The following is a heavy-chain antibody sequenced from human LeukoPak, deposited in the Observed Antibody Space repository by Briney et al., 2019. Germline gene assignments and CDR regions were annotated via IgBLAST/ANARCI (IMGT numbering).Heavy chain of an antibody. Sequence: PGGSLRLSCAASGFTFSSYSMNWVRQAPGKGLEWVSYISSSSSTIYYADSVKGRFTISRDNAKNSLYLQMNSLRAEDTAVYYCAKDRSAYDILTGYSHWGQGTLVTVSS. V-gene: IGHV3-48*01. D-gene: IGHD3-9*01. CDR1: GFTFSSYS. J-gene: IGHJ4*02. CDR2: ISSSSSTI. CDR3: AKDRSAYDILTGYSH.